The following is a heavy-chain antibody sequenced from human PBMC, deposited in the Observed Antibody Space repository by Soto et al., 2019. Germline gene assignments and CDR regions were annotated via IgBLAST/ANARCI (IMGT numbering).Heavy chain of an antibody. CDR3: ARVSGYSFVIPRINYYGMDV. CDR2: INPSGGST. CDR1: GYTFTSYY. J-gene: IGHJ6*02. D-gene: IGHD5-18*01. V-gene: IGHV1-46*01. Sequence: ASVTVSCKASGYTFTSYYMHWVRQAPGQGLEWMGIINPSGGSTSYAQKFQGRVTMTRDTSTSTVYMELSSLRSEDTAVYYCARVSGYSFVIPRINYYGMDVWGQGTTVTVSS.